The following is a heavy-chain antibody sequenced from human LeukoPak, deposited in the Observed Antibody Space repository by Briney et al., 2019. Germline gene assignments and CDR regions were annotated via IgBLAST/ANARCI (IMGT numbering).Heavy chain of an antibody. Sequence: GGALRLSCAASGFTFSIYLMSWVRQAPGKGLEWVANINRKVMQKYYVDSVKGRFTISRDNAKNSLYLQMNSLRAEDTAVYYCARALTVYYYDGSGLEDWGQGTPVTVSS. CDR2: INRKVMQK. CDR1: GFTFSIYL. V-gene: IGHV3-7*04. D-gene: IGHD3-22*01. CDR3: ARALTVYYYDGSGLED. J-gene: IGHJ1*01.